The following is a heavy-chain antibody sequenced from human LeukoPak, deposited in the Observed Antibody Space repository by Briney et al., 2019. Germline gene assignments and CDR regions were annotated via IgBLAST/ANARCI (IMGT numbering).Heavy chain of an antibody. CDR2: TSYDGSHK. Sequence: GGSLRLSCAASGFTFSSYGMHWVRQAPGKGLEWVAVTSYDGSHKCYADSVKGRFTISRDNSKNTLFLQMNSLRAEDTAVYYCAKETRYCSGGSCYLLDYWGQGTLVTVSS. V-gene: IGHV3-30*18. J-gene: IGHJ4*02. D-gene: IGHD2-15*01. CDR3: AKETRYCSGGSCYLLDY. CDR1: GFTFSSYG.